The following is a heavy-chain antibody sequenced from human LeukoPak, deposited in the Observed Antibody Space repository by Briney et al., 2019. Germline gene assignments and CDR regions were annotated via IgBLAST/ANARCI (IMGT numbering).Heavy chain of an antibody. CDR2: ISSSSGYI. Sequence: GGSLRLSCAASGFTFSSYTMNWVRQAPGEGLEWVSLISSSSGYICYADSMKGRSTISRDNAKNSLYLQMNSLRAEDTAVYYCARDTAAASHFDLWGRGTLVAVSS. CDR1: GFTFSSYT. J-gene: IGHJ2*01. V-gene: IGHV3-21*01. D-gene: IGHD6-13*01. CDR3: ARDTAAASHFDL.